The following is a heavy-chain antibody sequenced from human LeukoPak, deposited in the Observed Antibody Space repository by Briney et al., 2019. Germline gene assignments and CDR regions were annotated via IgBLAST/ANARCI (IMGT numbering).Heavy chain of an antibody. D-gene: IGHD3-16*01. V-gene: IGHV3-23*01. CDR3: ASYVAGYLNDV. J-gene: IGHJ4*02. CDR2: ISNNGYST. Sequence: GGSLRLSCAASGFTLTSYAMSWVRQAPGKGLECVSTISNNGYSTYYADSVKGRFTISRDNSKNTLYLQMNSLRAEDTAVYYCASYVAGYLNDVWGQGTLVTVS. CDR1: GFTLTSYA.